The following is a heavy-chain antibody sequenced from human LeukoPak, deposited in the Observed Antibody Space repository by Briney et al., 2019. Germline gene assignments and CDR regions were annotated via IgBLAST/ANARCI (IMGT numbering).Heavy chain of an antibody. J-gene: IGHJ3*02. D-gene: IGHD1-26*01. CDR1: GFTFSSYA. CDR3: AKAGVQWSFDI. V-gene: IGHV3-23*01. CDR2: ISGSGGST. Sequence: GSLRLFCAASGFTFSSYALSWVRQAPGEGLEWVSAISGSGGSTYYADSVKGRFTISRDNSKNTLYLQMNSLRAEDTAVYYCAKAGVQWSFDIWGQGTMVTVSS.